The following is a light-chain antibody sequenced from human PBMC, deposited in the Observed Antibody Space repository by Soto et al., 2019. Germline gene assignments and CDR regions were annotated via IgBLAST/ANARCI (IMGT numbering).Light chain of an antibody. CDR1: SSDVGAYNY. CDR2: DVS. V-gene: IGLV2-14*03. Sequence: QSVLTQPASVXGSPGQSITISCTGTSSDVGAYNYVSWYQQYPGKAPKLMINDVSNRPSGVSNRFSGSKSGNTASLTISGLQAEDEADYYCSSYASSSTFYVFGTGTKVTVL. CDR3: SSYASSSTFYV. J-gene: IGLJ1*01.